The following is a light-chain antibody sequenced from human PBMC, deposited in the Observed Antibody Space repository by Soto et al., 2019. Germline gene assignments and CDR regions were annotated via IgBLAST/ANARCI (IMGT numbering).Light chain of an antibody. J-gene: IGLJ2*01. Sequence: QSALTQPPSVSGSPGQSVTISCTGTSSDVGNYNRVSWYQQPPGTAPKLIIYEVNNRPSGVPDRFSGSKSGNTASLTISGLQAEDESDYYCSSYTSSSTLVVFRGGTKLTVL. CDR3: SSYTSSSTLVV. CDR1: SSDVGNYNR. CDR2: EVN. V-gene: IGLV2-18*02.